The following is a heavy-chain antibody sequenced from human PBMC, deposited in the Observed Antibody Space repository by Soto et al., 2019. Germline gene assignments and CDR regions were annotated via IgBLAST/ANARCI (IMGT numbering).Heavy chain of an antibody. V-gene: IGHV3-11*06. J-gene: IGHJ5*02. D-gene: IGHD3-10*01. CDR2: ISSSSSYT. CDR3: ARAFSGGSGSYSLWFDP. Sequence: PGGSLRLSCAASGFTFSDYYMSWIRQAPGKGLEWVSYISSSSSYTNYADSVKGRFTISRDNAKNSLYLQMNSLRAEDTAVYYCARAFSGGSGSYSLWFDPWGQGTLVTVSS. CDR1: GFTFSDYY.